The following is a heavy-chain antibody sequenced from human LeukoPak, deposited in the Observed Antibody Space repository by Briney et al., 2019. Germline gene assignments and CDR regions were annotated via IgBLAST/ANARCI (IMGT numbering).Heavy chain of an antibody. CDR3: ARDDIVVVPAGVNWFDP. V-gene: IGHV1-69*13. J-gene: IGHJ5*02. CDR1: GGTFSSYA. Sequence: SVKVSCKASGGTFSSYAISWVRQAPGQGLEWMGGIIPIFGTANYAQKFQGRVTITADESTSTAYMELSSLRSEDTAVYYCARDDIVVVPAGVNWFDPWGQGTLVTVSS. CDR2: IIPIFGTA. D-gene: IGHD2-2*01.